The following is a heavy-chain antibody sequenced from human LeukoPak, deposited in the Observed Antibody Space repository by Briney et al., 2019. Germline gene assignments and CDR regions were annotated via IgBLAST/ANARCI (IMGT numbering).Heavy chain of an antibody. Sequence: SETLSLTCAVSGSAIRTGYYWGWTRQPPGKELEWIGSIYHGGSTYYTPSLKSRVTISVDTSKNHFSLSLNSVTVADSPVYYCARYRYGGPADYWGPGTLITVSS. CDR2: IYHGGST. D-gene: IGHD3-16*02. CDR1: GSAIRTGYY. CDR3: ARYRYGGPADY. J-gene: IGHJ4*02. V-gene: IGHV4-38-2*01.